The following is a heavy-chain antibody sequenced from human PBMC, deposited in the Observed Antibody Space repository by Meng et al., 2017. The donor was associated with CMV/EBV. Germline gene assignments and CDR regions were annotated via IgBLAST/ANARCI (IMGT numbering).Heavy chain of an antibody. J-gene: IGHJ4*02. Sequence: GQLWQSGAAVKEAGASVKVFSKASGYNFTDYDMHWGRQAPGPGRERMEWINPNSCGTQYAQECEGRVTMTRDTSISTAYMELSRLRSNDTAVDYCARDEDFWIAIGFFDYWGQGTLVTVSS. CDR2: INPNSCGT. D-gene: IGHD3-3*01. CDR3: ARDEDFWIAIGFFDY. CDR1: GYNFTDYD. V-gene: IGHV1-2*02.